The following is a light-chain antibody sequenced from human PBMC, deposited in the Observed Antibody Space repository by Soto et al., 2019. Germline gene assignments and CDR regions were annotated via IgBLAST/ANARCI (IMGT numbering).Light chain of an antibody. CDR1: SSNIGAHFD. CDR2: GNS. Sequence: QSVLTQPPPVSGAPGQRVTISCTGSSSNIGAHFDVHWYQQLPGAAPRLLIYGNSNRPSGVPDRFSGSKSGTSASLVITGLQAEDEADYYCQTYDSSLSGSGVFGGGTKLTVL. J-gene: IGLJ2*01. CDR3: QTYDSSLSGSGV. V-gene: IGLV1-40*01.